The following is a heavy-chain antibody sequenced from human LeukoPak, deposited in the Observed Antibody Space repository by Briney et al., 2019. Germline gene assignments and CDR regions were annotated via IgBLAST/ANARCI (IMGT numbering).Heavy chain of an antibody. Sequence: GGSLRLSCAASGFTFSSYGMSWVRQAPGKGLEWVSAISGSGGSTYYADSVKGRFTISRDNSKNTLYLQMNSLRAEDTAVYYCAKDGTHYGSGSYCRDYWGQGTLVTVSS. V-gene: IGHV3-23*01. CDR3: AKDGTHYGSGSYCRDY. CDR1: GFTFSSYG. D-gene: IGHD3-10*01. J-gene: IGHJ4*02. CDR2: ISGSGGST.